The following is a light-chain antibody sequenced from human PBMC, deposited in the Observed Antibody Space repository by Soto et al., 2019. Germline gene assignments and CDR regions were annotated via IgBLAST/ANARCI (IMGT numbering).Light chain of an antibody. CDR3: QQYNGWPRT. CDR1: QSVNSH. V-gene: IGKV3-15*01. Sequence: EIVMTQSPATLSGSPGERATLSCRASQSVNSHLAWYHQKPGQAPRLLIYGASTRPTGIPARFSGSGSGKEFTLTISSLQPEDFAIYHCQQYNGWPRTFGQGTKVEIK. J-gene: IGKJ1*01. CDR2: GAS.